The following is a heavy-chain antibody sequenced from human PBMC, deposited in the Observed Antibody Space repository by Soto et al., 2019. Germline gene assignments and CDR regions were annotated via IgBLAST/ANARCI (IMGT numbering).Heavy chain of an antibody. CDR2: ISACNGNT. D-gene: IGHD3-22*01. CDR1: GYTFTSYG. V-gene: IGHV1-18*04. J-gene: IGHJ3*02. Sequence: ASVKVSCKASGYTFTSYGISWVRQAPGQGLEWMGWISACNGNTNYAQKLQGRVTMTTDTSTSTAYMELRSLRSDDTAVYYCARGRAPYYDSSGHPSGAFDIWGQGTMVTVSS. CDR3: ARGRAPYYDSSGHPSGAFDI.